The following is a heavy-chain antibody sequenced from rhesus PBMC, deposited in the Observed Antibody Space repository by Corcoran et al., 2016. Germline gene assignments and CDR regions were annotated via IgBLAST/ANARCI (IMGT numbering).Heavy chain of an antibody. D-gene: IGHD4-23*01. J-gene: IGHJ4*01. CDR3: VRRHRFDSNSYYFDY. Sequence: QVTLKESGPALVKPTQTPTLTCTFSGFSLSTSGMGVGWIRQFSRKALEWLAHIFWDDDKRYSTSLTSRLTISKDASKNQVVLIMTNMDPLDTATYYCVRRHRFDSNSYYFDYWGQGLLVTVSS. V-gene: IGHV2-174*02. CDR1: GFSLSTSGMG. CDR2: IFWDDDK.